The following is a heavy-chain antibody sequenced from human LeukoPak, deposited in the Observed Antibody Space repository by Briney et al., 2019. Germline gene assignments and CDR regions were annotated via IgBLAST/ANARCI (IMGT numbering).Heavy chain of an antibody. D-gene: IGHD2-21*01. CDR2: ITNSGTAR. CDR3: VRDHLWAFDI. V-gene: IGHV3-48*04. J-gene: IGHJ3*02. CDR1: GFTFSSYS. Sequence: GGSLRLSCAASGFTFSSYSMNWVRQAPGKGLEWVSYITNSGTARYYPDSVKGRFTISRDDASNSLYLQMISLRAEDTAVYYCVRDHLWAFDIWGQGTVVTVSS.